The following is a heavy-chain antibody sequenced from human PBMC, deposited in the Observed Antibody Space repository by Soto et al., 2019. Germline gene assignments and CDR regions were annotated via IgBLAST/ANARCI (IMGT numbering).Heavy chain of an antibody. V-gene: IGHV1-46*01. D-gene: IGHD2-8*01. Sequence: GASVKVSCKASGYTFTSYYMHWVRQAPGQGLEWMGIINPSGGSTSYAQKFQGRVTMTRDTSTSTVYMELSSLRSEDTAVYYCARDIVLMVPSGYYYGMDVWGQGTTVTVSS. CDR3: ARDIVLMVPSGYYYGMDV. J-gene: IGHJ6*02. CDR2: INPSGGST. CDR1: GYTFTSYY.